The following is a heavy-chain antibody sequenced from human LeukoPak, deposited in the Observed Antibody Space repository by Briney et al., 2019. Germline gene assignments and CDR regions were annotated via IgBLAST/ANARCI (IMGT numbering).Heavy chain of an antibody. J-gene: IGHJ4*02. D-gene: IGHD3-22*01. V-gene: IGHV3-74*01. Sequence: GGSLRLSCAASGFTFSSNWMHWVRQAPGKGLVWVSRINSDGSSTSYADSVKGRFTISRDNAKNTLYLQMNSLRAEDTAVYYCAKSPNYYDSSGPPSYWGQGTLVTVSS. CDR1: GFTFSSNW. CDR2: INSDGSST. CDR3: AKSPNYYDSSGPPSY.